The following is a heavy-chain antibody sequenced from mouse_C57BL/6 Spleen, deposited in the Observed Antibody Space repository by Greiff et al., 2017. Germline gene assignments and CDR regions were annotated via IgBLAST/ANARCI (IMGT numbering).Heavy chain of an antibody. CDR2: ISDGGSYT. D-gene: IGHD2-5*01. Sequence: EVMLVESGGGLVKPGGSLKLSCAASGFTFSSYAMSWVRQTPEKRLEWVATISDGGSYTYYPDNVKGRFTISRDNAKNNLYLQMSHLKSEDTAMYYCARESNGGFAYWGQGTLVTVSA. CDR3: ARESNGGFAY. J-gene: IGHJ3*01. V-gene: IGHV5-4*01. CDR1: GFTFSSYA.